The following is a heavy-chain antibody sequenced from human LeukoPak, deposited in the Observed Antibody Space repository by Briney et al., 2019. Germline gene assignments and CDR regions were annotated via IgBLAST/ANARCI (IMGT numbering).Heavy chain of an antibody. D-gene: IGHD6-13*01. V-gene: IGHV3-48*03. Sequence: GGSLTLSCAASGFTFSSYEMNWVRQAPGKGLEWVSYISSSGSTIYYADSVKGRFTISRDNAKNSLYLQMNSLRAADTAVYYCARDIAAAGTRWFDPWGQGTLVTVSS. CDR1: GFTFSSYE. CDR2: ISSSGSTI. J-gene: IGHJ5*02. CDR3: ARDIAAAGTRWFDP.